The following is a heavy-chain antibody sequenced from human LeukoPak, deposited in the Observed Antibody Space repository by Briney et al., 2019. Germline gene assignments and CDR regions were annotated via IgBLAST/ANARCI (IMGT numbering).Heavy chain of an antibody. Sequence: GGSLRLSCVASGFTFSSSWMSWVRQAPGKGLEWVANIKQNGSEKSYVESVRGRFTISRDNAKNSLYLQMNSLRAEDTAIYYCTRVGYIDEGIDYWGQGTLVTVSS. CDR2: IKQNGSEK. J-gene: IGHJ4*02. D-gene: IGHD5-24*01. CDR1: GFTFSSSW. CDR3: TRVGYIDEGIDY. V-gene: IGHV3-7*04.